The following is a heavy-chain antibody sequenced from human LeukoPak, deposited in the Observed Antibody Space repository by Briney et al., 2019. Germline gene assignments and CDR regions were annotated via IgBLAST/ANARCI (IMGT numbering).Heavy chain of an antibody. V-gene: IGHV3-74*01. J-gene: IGHJ4*02. CDR3: AGDLCLCPYCGGDCDSGFDY. CDR1: GFTFSSYW. CDR2: INSDGSST. Sequence: PGGSLRLSCAASGFTFSSYWMHWVRQAPGKGLVWVSRINSDGSSTSYADSVKGRFTISRDNAKNTLYLQMNSLRAEDTAVYYCAGDLCLCPYCGGDCDSGFDYWGQGTLVTVSS. D-gene: IGHD2-21*02.